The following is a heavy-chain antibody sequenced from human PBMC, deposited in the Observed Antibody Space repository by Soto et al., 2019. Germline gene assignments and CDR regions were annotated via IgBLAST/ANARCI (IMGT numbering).Heavy chain of an antibody. CDR2: IYHSGST. CDR3: ARVRWARGYGLDV. D-gene: IGHD1-26*01. J-gene: IGHJ6*02. CDR1: GGSISSSNW. Sequence: QVQLQESGPGLVKPSGTLSLTCAVSGGSISSSNWWSWVRQPPGKGLEWIGEIYHSGSTNYNPSLKSRVTIPEDKSKEQFSLKRSSVTGAETAVYYCARVRWARGYGLDVWGQGTTVTVSS. V-gene: IGHV4-4*02.